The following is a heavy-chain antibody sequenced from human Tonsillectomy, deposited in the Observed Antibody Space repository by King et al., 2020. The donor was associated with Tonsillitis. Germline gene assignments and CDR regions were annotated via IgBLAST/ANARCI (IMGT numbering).Heavy chain of an antibody. CDR1: GGSISSSSYY. Sequence: QLQESGPGLVKPSETLSLTCTVSGGSISSSSYYRGWIRQPPGKGLEWIGSIYYSGSTYYNPSLKSRVTISVDTSKNQFSLKLSSVTAADTAVYYCARHQGYFDWLYRFDYWGQGTLVTVSS. J-gene: IGHJ4*02. V-gene: IGHV4-39*01. D-gene: IGHD3-9*01. CDR2: IYYSGST. CDR3: ARHQGYFDWLYRFDY.